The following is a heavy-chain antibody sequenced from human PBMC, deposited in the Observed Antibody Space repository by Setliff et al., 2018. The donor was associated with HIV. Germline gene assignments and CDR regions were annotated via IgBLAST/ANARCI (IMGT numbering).Heavy chain of an antibody. CDR1: GESINSGNYY. CDR3: ATSPAGEILGSRPFYFDY. CDR2: IYYSGST. J-gene: IGHJ4*02. Sequence: SETLSLTCTVSGESINSGNYYWSWIRQHPGKGLEWIGYIYYSGSTYYSPSLKSRVTISEDTSKNQFSLKMRSVTAADTAVYYCATSPAGEILGSRPFYFDYWGQGTLVTVSS. V-gene: IGHV4-31*03. D-gene: IGHD3-10*01.